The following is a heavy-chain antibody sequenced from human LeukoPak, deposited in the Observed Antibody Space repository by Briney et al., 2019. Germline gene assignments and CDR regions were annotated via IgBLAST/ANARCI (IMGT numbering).Heavy chain of an antibody. V-gene: IGHV1-18*01. D-gene: IGHD4-11*01. Sequence: ASVKVSCKASGYTFTNYAITWVRQAPGQGLEWMGWISGNNGNANYAQKFQDRVTMTTDTSTSTAYMELRNLSSDDTAVYYCARTMTTLTTHGELDFWGQGTLVTVSS. J-gene: IGHJ4*02. CDR3: ARTMTTLTTHGELDF. CDR2: ISGNNGNA. CDR1: GYTFTNYA.